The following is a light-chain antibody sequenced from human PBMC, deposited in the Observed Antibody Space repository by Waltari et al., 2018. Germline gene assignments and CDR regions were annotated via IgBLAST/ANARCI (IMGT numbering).Light chain of an antibody. CDR2: YDR. CDR3: HVWHPHVDPGV. J-gene: IGLJ1*01. CDR1: HLGTYS. Sequence: SYVVTQPPSVSVAPGEPATITCGGDHLGTYSVPWYQQKAGQAPVLVIFYDRDRPSGIPDRFSGSNSGNTATLTISRVEAGDEARYYCHVWHPHVDPGVFGTGTEVTVL. V-gene: IGLV3-21*04.